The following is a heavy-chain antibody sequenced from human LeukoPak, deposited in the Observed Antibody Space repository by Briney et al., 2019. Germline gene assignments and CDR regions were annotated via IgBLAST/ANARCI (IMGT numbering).Heavy chain of an antibody. J-gene: IGHJ5*02. CDR2: INHSGST. V-gene: IGHV4-34*01. CDR1: GGSFSGYY. Sequence: SETLSLTCAVYGGSFSGYYWSWIRQPPGKGLEWIGEINHSGSTNYNPSLKSRVTISVDTSKNQFSLKLSSVTAADTAVYYCARGTPILLWFGEPRFDPWGQGTLVPVSS. CDR3: ARGTPILLWFGEPRFDP. D-gene: IGHD3-10*01.